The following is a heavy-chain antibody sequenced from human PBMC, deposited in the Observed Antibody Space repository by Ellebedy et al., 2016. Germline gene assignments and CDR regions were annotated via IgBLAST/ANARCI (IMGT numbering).Heavy chain of an antibody. CDR3: ARVGPGGLHDY. Sequence: GGSLRLSXAASGFTFRSYAMSWVRQAPGKGLEWVSAISGSGGSTYYADSVKGRFTISRDNAKNSLYLQMNSLRAEDTAVYYCARVGPGGLHDYWGQGTLVTVSS. V-gene: IGHV3-23*01. D-gene: IGHD3-10*01. CDR1: GFTFRSYA. J-gene: IGHJ4*02. CDR2: ISGSGGST.